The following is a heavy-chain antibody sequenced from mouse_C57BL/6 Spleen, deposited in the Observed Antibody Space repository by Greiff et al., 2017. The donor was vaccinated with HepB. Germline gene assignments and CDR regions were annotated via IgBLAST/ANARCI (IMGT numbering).Heavy chain of an antibody. D-gene: IGHD1-1*01. CDR2: IYPRDGST. CDR3: ARNYYGSSLDY. CDR1: GYTFTDHT. J-gene: IGHJ2*01. Sequence: VQLQQSDAELVKPGASVKISCKVSGYTFTDHTIHWMKQRPEQGLEWIGYIYPRDGSTKYNEKFKGKATLTADKTSSTDYMQINSMTSEDSAVYFCARNYYGSSLDYWGQGTTLTVSS. V-gene: IGHV1-78*01.